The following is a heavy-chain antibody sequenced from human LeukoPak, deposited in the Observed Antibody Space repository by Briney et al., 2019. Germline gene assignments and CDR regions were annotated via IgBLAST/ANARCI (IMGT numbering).Heavy chain of an antibody. CDR1: GGSISSYY. J-gene: IGHJ6*02. CDR2: IYYSGST. CDR3: ARVSYYYYGMDV. Sequence: SETLSLTCTVSGGSISSYYWSWIRQPPGKGLEWIGYIYYSGSTNYNPSLKSRVTISVDTSKNQFSQKLSSVTAADTAVYYCARVSYYYYGMDVWGQGTTVTVSS. V-gene: IGHV4-59*01.